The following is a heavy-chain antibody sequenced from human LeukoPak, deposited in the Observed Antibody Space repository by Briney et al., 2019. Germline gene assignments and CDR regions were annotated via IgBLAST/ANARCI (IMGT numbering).Heavy chain of an antibody. D-gene: IGHD1-1*01. CDR2: IFYSRSN. Sequence: SETLSLTCSVSGGSFGSFYWSWIRQPPGKGLEWIGYIFYSRSNNYNPSLRSRVTISVHTSKNQFSLKLISVTAADTAMYYCARGLNAFDIWGQGTMVTVSS. CDR3: ARGLNAFDI. CDR1: GGSFGSFY. V-gene: IGHV4-59*01. J-gene: IGHJ3*02.